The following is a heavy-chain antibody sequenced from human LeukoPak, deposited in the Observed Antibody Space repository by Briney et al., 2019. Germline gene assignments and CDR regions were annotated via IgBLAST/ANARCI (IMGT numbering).Heavy chain of an antibody. Sequence: ASVKVSCKASGYTFTSFVISWVRQAPGQGLEWMGWISAYNGNTNFAQEFQGRVTMTTDTSTSTASMELRSLRSDDTAVYYCARDQGIYNHRIIDSWGQGTLVTVSS. J-gene: IGHJ4*02. CDR3: ARDQGIYNHRIIDS. V-gene: IGHV1-18*01. D-gene: IGHD5-12*01. CDR2: ISAYNGNT. CDR1: GYTFTSFV.